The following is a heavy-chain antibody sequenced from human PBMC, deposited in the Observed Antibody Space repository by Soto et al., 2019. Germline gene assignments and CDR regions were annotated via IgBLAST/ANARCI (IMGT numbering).Heavy chain of an antibody. CDR1: AGSISSSSYY. CDR3: ARSMCDYYKGWFDP. V-gene: IGHV4-39*01. Sequence: QLQLQESGPGLVKPSETLSLTCPVSAGSISSSSYYWSWIRQPPGKGLECIGNIHYDGSTYYNPSLKRRVTIAVDTSKNQFSLRLSSVTAADTAVYYCARSMCDYYKGWFDPWGQGSLVTVS. J-gene: IGHJ5*02. D-gene: IGHD3-3*01. CDR2: IHYDGST.